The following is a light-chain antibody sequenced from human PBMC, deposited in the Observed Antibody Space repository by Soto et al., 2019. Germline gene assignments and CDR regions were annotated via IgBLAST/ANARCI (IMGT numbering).Light chain of an antibody. CDR2: EGS. Sequence: QSALTQPASVSGSPGQSITISCTGTRSDVGSYNLVSWYQQHPGKAPKLIIYEGSKRPSGVSNRFSGSKSGNTASLTISGLQAEDEADYYCSSYGGSSTFVLFGGGTKLTVL. CDR1: RSDVGSYNL. J-gene: IGLJ2*01. V-gene: IGLV2-23*03. CDR3: SSYGGSSTFVL.